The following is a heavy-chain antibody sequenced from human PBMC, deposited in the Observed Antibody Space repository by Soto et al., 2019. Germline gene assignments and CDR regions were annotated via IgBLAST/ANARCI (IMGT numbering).Heavy chain of an antibody. CDR3: ASLFVGDTMVRGGSVWYFDY. D-gene: IGHD3-10*01. CDR2: IYHSGST. V-gene: IGHV4-30-2*01. Sequence: SVTMSLTCTVSDGYISSYCCSWIRKKTGQGLEWIGYIYHSGSTYYNPSLKSRVTISVDRSKNQFSLKLSSVTAADTAVYYCASLFVGDTMVRGGSVWYFDYWGQGTLVTVSS. J-gene: IGHJ4*02. CDR1: DGYISSYC.